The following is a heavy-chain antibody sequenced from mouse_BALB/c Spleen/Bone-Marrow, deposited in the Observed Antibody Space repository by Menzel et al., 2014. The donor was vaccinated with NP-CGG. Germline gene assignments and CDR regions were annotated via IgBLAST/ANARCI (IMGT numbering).Heavy chain of an antibody. CDR1: GYSFTNYW. CDR3: SRDNHAFAY. J-gene: IGHJ3*01. CDR2: VYPGNSDA. V-gene: IGHV1-5*01. Sequence: EVQLQQSGTVLARPGASVKMSCKASGYSFTNYWMHWIKQRPGQGLEWVGAVYPGNSDARYNQKFKGKAKLTAVTSASIAYMELSSLTNEDSAVYYCSRDNHAFAYWGQGTLVTVSA.